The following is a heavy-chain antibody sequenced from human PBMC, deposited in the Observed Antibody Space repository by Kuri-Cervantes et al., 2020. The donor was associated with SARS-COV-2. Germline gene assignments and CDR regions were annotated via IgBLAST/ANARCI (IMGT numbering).Heavy chain of an antibody. CDR3: ARDRGEDIVVVVAASAYDY. Sequence: GESLKISCAASGFTFSSYEMNWVRQAPGKGLEWVSPISSSSSYIYYADSVKGRFTISRDNAKNSLYLQMNSLRAEDTAVYYCARDRGEDIVVVVAASAYDYWGQGTLVTVSS. CDR2: ISSSSSYI. D-gene: IGHD2-15*01. CDR1: GFTFSSYE. J-gene: IGHJ4*02. V-gene: IGHV3-21*01.